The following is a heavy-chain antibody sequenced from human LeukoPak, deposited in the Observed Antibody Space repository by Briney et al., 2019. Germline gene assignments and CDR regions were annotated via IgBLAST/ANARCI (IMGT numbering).Heavy chain of an antibody. CDR2: ISGTGGST. D-gene: IGHD1-26*01. Sequence: GGTLRLSCAASGFTFSTYAMTWVRQAPGKGLEWVSLISGTGGSTYYADSVKGRFTISRDNSKNTLYLQMNSLRAEDTAVYYCAKKSRVGATSDWGQGTLVTVSS. CDR1: GFTFSTYA. V-gene: IGHV3-23*01. CDR3: AKKSRVGATSD. J-gene: IGHJ4*02.